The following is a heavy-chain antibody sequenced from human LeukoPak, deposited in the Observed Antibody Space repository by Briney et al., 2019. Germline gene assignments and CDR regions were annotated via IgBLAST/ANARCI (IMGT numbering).Heavy chain of an antibody. V-gene: IGHV4-39*07. CDR1: GGSISRSSYY. CDR2: IYYSGST. J-gene: IGHJ5*02. CDR3: ARAEALRFLEWLPGAWFDP. D-gene: IGHD3-3*01. Sequence: SETLSLTCTVSGGSISRSSYYWGWIRQPPGKGLEWVGRIYYSGSTYYNPSLKSRVTISVDTSKNQFSLKLSSVTAAATAVYYCARAEALRFLEWLPGAWFDPCGQGTLVTVSS.